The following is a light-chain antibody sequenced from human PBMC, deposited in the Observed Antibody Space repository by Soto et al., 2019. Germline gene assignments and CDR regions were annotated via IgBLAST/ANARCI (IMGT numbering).Light chain of an antibody. CDR2: GAS. CDR1: QSVSNNY. Sequence: EIVLTQSPGTLSLSPGERATLSCRASQSVSNNYVAWYQQKPGQAPRLLIYGASSRATGIPDRVSGSGSGTDFTLNISRLEPEDFAVYHCQQYSSSPRTFGQGTRLEIK. J-gene: IGKJ5*01. CDR3: QQYSSSPRT. V-gene: IGKV3-20*01.